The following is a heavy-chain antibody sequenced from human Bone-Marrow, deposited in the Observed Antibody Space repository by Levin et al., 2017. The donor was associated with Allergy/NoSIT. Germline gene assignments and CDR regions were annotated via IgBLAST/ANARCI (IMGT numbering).Heavy chain of an antibody. CDR2: IIPIFGTA. D-gene: IGHD3-16*02. CDR3: ARGLDLGELSFSWDY. V-gene: IGHV1-69*06. J-gene: IGHJ4*02. Sequence: SVKVSCKASGGTFSSYAISWVRQAPGQGLEWMGGIIPIFGTANYAQKFQGRVTITADKSTSTAYMELSSLRSEDTAVYYCARGLDLGELSFSWDYWGQGTLVTVSS. CDR1: GGTFSSYA.